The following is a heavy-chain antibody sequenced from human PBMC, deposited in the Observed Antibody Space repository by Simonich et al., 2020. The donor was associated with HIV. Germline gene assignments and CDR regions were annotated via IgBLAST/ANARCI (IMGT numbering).Heavy chain of an antibody. V-gene: IGHV1-18*01. Sequence: QVQLLQSGAEVKKPGASVNVSCKASGYTFTSYGISWVRQAPGQGLEWLGWIRDDKGNTNYVQKLQGRVTMTTDTSTSTAYMELRSLRSDDTAVYYCARDDRYGDYVDYWGQGTLVTVSS. J-gene: IGHJ4*02. CDR1: GYTFTSYG. CDR3: ARDDRYGDYVDY. CDR2: IRDDKGNT. D-gene: IGHD3-16*02.